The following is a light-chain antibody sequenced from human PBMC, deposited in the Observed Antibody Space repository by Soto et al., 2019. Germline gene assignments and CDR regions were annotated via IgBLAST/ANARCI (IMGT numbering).Light chain of an antibody. CDR3: ISWTSRRALV. Sequence: QSALTQPASVSGAPGQSIAISCTGTSSDVGSYNFVSWYQQHPGKAPKLMIYEVSNRPSGVSSRFSGSKSGDTASLTISGLQAEDEADYYCISWTSRRALVFGGGTNLTVL. V-gene: IGLV2-14*01. CDR1: SSDVGSYNF. J-gene: IGLJ2*01. CDR2: EVS.